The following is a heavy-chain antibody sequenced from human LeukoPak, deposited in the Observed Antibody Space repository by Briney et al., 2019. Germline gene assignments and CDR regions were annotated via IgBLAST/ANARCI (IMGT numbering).Heavy chain of an antibody. D-gene: IGHD2-2*01. CDR2: IIPIFGTA. V-gene: IGHV1-69*06. Sequence: SVKVSCKASGGTFSSYAISWVRQAPGQGLEWMGGIIPIFGTANYAQKFQGRVTITADKSTSTAYMELSSLRSEDTAVYYCARVAVPNYYYYYMDVWGKGTTVTVSS. J-gene: IGHJ6*03. CDR1: GGTFSSYA. CDR3: ARVAVPNYYYYYMDV.